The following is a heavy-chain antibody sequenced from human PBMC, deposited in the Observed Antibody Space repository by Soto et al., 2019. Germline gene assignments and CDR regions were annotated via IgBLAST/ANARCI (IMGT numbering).Heavy chain of an antibody. Sequence: PGGSLRLSCAASGFTFSSYWMHWVRQAPGKGLEWVSGISGSGGSTYYADSVKGRFTISRDNSKNTLYLQMNSLRAEDTAVYYCAKVDAGYSSGPFDYWGQGTLVTVSS. V-gene: IGHV3-23*01. CDR2: ISGSGGST. CDR1: GFTFSSYW. CDR3: AKVDAGYSSGPFDY. D-gene: IGHD6-19*01. J-gene: IGHJ4*02.